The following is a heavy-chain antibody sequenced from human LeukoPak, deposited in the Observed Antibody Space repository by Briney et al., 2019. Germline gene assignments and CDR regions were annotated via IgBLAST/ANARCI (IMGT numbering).Heavy chain of an antibody. Sequence: GALRLSCAASGFTFSSYGMHWVRQAPGKGLEWVAFIRYDGSNKYYADSVKGRFTISRDNSKNTLYLQMNSLRAEDTAVYYCARAVTTVTVYYFDYWGQGTLVTVSS. D-gene: IGHD4-17*01. CDR2: IRYDGSNK. CDR1: GFTFSSYG. V-gene: IGHV3-30*02. J-gene: IGHJ4*02. CDR3: ARAVTTVTVYYFDY.